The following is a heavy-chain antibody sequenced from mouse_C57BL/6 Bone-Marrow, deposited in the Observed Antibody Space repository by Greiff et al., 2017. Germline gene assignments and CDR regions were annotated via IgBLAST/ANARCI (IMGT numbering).Heavy chain of an antibody. V-gene: IGHV14-4*01. CDR1: GFNIKDDY. Sequence: VQLQQSGAELVRPGASVKLSCTASGFNIKDDYMHWVKQRPEQGLEWIGWLDPENGDTEYASKFQGKATITADTSSNTAYRQLSSLTSEDTAVYYCMGDYYGSSYGFYYWGQGTTLTVSA. CDR3: MGDYYGSSYGFYY. J-gene: IGHJ2*01. CDR2: LDPENGDT. D-gene: IGHD1-1*01.